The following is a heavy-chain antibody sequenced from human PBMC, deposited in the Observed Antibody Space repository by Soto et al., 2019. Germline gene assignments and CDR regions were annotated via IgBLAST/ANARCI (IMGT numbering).Heavy chain of an antibody. Sequence: GGSLRLSCAASGFTFSSYAMHWVRQAPGKGLEYVSAISSNGGSTYYANSVKGRFTISRDNSKNTLYLQMGSLRAEDMAVYYCARGTYYFDYWGQGTLVTVSS. CDR3: ARGTYYFDY. CDR2: ISSNGGST. V-gene: IGHV3-64*01. J-gene: IGHJ4*02. CDR1: GFTFSSYA.